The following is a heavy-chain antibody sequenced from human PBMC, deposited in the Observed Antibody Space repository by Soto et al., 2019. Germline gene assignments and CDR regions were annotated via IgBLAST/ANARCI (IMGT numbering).Heavy chain of an antibody. V-gene: IGHV3-48*04. CDR2: ISSSSQNI. J-gene: IGHJ4*02. CDR3: AKEIAARRGPFDD. D-gene: IGHD6-6*01. Sequence: PGGSLRLSCAASEFTFSTYAMNWVRQAPGKGLERVSYISSSSQNIRYADSVKGRFTISRDNAKNSLYLQMNSLRAEDTALYYCAKEIAARRGPFDDWGQGSLVTVSS. CDR1: EFTFSTYA.